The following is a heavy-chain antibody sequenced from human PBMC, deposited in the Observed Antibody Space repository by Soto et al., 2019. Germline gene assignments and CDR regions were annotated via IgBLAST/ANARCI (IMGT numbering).Heavy chain of an antibody. D-gene: IGHD3-22*01. Sequence: EVQLVESGGGLVQPGGSLKLSCAASGFAFSGSEMHWVRQASGRGLEWVGRIYPKHHNYATVYSASVKGRFTISRDDSQNTAYLQMNSLKTEDTALYYCTRHAIGDDNDNWGQGTLVTVSS. J-gene: IGHJ4*02. CDR1: GFAFSGSE. V-gene: IGHV3-73*01. CDR3: TRHAIGDDNDN. CDR2: IYPKHHNYAT.